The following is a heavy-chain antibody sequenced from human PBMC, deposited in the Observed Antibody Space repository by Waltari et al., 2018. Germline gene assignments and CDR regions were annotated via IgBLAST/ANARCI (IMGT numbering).Heavy chain of an antibody. CDR1: GFTFSSYS. D-gene: IGHD6-19*01. Sequence: EVQLVESGGGLVQPGGSLRLSCAASGFTFSSYSMNWVRQAPGKGLEWVSYISSSSSTIYYADSVKGRFTISRDNAKNSLYLQMNRLRAEDTAVYYCARRGSSGWTKPDYWGQGTLVTVSS. CDR2: ISSSSSTI. J-gene: IGHJ4*02. V-gene: IGHV3-48*04. CDR3: ARRGSSGWTKPDY.